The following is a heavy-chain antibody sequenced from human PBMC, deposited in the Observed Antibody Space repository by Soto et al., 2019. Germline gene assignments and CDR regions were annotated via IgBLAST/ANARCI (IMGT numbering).Heavy chain of an antibody. V-gene: IGHV3-64D*08. J-gene: IGHJ4*02. Sequence: GGSLRLSCSASGFTFSSYAMHWVRQASGKGLEYVSAISSNGGSTYYADSVKGRLTISRDNSKNTMYVQMSSLRSEDTAVYYCVKSMSRYCSAASCYQPGDYWGQGTLVTVSS. D-gene: IGHD2-15*01. CDR2: ISSNGGST. CDR3: VKSMSRYCSAASCYQPGDY. CDR1: GFTFSSYA.